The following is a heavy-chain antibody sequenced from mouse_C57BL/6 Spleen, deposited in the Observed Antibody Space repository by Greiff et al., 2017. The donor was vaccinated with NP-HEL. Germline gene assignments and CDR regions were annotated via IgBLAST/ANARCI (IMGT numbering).Heavy chain of an antibody. J-gene: IGHJ2*01. D-gene: IGHD2-9*01. CDR3: ARGGPTMVTPFDY. CDR1: GYTFTSYW. Sequence: QVQLQQPGAELVKPGASVKMSCKASGYTFTSYWITWVKQRPGQGLEWIGDIYPGSGSTNYNEKFKSKATLTVDTSSSTAYMQLSSLTSEDSAVYYCARGGPTMVTPFDYWGQGTTLTVSS. V-gene: IGHV1-55*01. CDR2: IYPGSGST.